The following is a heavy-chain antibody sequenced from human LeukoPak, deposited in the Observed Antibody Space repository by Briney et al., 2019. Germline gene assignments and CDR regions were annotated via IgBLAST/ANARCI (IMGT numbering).Heavy chain of an antibody. D-gene: IGHD3-3*01. Sequence: PSETLSLTCTVSGGSISNYYWNWIRQPPGKGLEWIGYIYYSGSANYNPSLKSRVTISVDTSNNQFSLKLSSVTAADTAVYYCASFVFWSGYPFDYWGQGALATVSS. J-gene: IGHJ4*02. CDR2: IYYSGSA. CDR3: ASFVFWSGYPFDY. CDR1: GGSISNYY. V-gene: IGHV4-59*01.